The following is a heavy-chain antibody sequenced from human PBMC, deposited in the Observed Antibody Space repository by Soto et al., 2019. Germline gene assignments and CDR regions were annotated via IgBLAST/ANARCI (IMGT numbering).Heavy chain of an antibody. CDR2: VWYDGSNK. CDR1: GFIFRSYG. J-gene: IGHJ4*02. D-gene: IGHD2-2*01. CDR3: ARVGYCTSTSSNCPFES. Sequence: QELLVESGGGVVQPGTSLRLSCETSGFIFRSYGMHWVRQPPGNGLEWLAVVWYDGSNKEYGESVKGRFTISRDNSKNTIYLQMNNLRADDTAVYYCARVGYCTSTSSNCPFESWGQVTLVTVSS. V-gene: IGHV3-33*03.